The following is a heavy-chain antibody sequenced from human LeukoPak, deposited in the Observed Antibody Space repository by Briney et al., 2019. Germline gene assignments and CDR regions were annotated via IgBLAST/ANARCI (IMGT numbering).Heavy chain of an antibody. V-gene: IGHV3-74*01. D-gene: IGHD3-22*01. CDR1: GXTFSSYW. CDR3: ARESLWDYYDSSGYVLGY. CDR2: INSDGSST. Sequence: PGGSLRLSCSASGXTFSSYWMHWVRQAPGKGLVWVSRINSDGSSTSYADSVKGRFTISRDNAKNTLYLQMNSLRAEDTAVYYCARESLWDYYDSSGYVLGYWGQGTLVTVSS. J-gene: IGHJ4*02.